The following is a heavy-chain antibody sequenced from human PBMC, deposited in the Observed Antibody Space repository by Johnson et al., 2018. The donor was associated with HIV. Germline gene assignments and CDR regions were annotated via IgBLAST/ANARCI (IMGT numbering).Heavy chain of an antibody. V-gene: IGHV3-74*01. CDR3: AREWGVITFGGVIPRNAFDI. CDR2: TNSDGSTT. D-gene: IGHD3-16*01. Sequence: VQLVESGGGLVQPGGSLRLSCAASGLIFSRSWIHWVRQAPGKGLVWVSRTNSDGSTTNYADSVKGRFTISRDKAKNTVHLQMNSLSAEDTAVYYCAREWGVITFGGVIPRNAFDIWGQGTMVTVSS. J-gene: IGHJ3*02. CDR1: GLIFSRSW.